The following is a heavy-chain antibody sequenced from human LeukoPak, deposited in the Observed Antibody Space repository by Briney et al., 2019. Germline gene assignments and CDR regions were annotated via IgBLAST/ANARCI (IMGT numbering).Heavy chain of an antibody. Sequence: GGSLRLSCAASGFTFRSCAVGWVRQAPGKGLGWVSATSGGGGGTNYADSVKGRFTISRDNPKNTLYLEMNHLRVEDTAVDYCAKDRLEQWLGVSYYDYGMDVWGKGTTVTVSS. V-gene: IGHV3-23*01. D-gene: IGHD6-19*01. CDR1: GFTFRSCA. CDR2: TSGGGGGT. CDR3: AKDRLEQWLGVSYYDYGMDV. J-gene: IGHJ6*04.